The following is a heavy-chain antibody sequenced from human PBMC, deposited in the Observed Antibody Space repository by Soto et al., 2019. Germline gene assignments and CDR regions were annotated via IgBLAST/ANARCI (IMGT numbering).Heavy chain of an antibody. J-gene: IGHJ5*02. D-gene: IGHD3-10*02. CDR3: TTDGATIFFDP. CDR2: IKTKADAGTT. CDR1: RLSFKNAL. V-gene: IGHV3-15*01. Sequence: GGSPRLACAASRLSFKNALISWARQAPGKSLEWVGRIKTKADAGTTDYAAPVKGRFTISRDDSKNTLYLQMNSLKNEDTALYFCTTDGATIFFDPRGQGTLVTVSS.